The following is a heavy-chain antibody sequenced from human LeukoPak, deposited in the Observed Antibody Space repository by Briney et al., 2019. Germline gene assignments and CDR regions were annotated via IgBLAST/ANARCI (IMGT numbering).Heavy chain of an antibody. Sequence: LTGGSLRLSCTASGFTLSSYAMSWVRQAPGKGLEWVSLISGNAGSTYYADSVKGRFTISRDDSKNTLYLQMNSLRAEDTAVYYCAKELSFLEWFLRRTPDENWFDPWGQGTLVTVSS. V-gene: IGHV3-23*01. D-gene: IGHD3-3*01. CDR1: GFTLSSYA. CDR2: ISGNAGST. CDR3: AKELSFLEWFLRRTPDENWFDP. J-gene: IGHJ5*02.